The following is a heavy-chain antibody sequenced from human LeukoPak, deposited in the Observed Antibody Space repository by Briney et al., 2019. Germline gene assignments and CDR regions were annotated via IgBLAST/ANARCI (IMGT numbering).Heavy chain of an antibody. Sequence: GGSLRLSCAASGFTFSIYWMSWVRQAPGKGLGWVANIKPDGSEEYYVDSVEGRFTISRDNVKNSLYLQMNSLRAEDTAVYYCAKSYYGGWGQGTLVTVSS. D-gene: IGHD3-10*01. CDR2: IKPDGSEE. J-gene: IGHJ4*02. V-gene: IGHV3-7*01. CDR1: GFTFSIYW. CDR3: AKSYYGG.